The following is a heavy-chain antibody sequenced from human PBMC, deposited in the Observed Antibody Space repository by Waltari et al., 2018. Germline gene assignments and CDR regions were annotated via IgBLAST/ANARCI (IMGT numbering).Heavy chain of an antibody. CDR2: IRYDGSNK. CDR1: GFTFSSYA. J-gene: IGHJ4*02. V-gene: IGHV3-30*02. Sequence: VQPGRSLRLSCAASGFTFSSYAMHWVRQAPGKGLEWVAFIRYDGSNKYYADSVKGRFTISRDNSKNTLYLQMNSLRAEDTAVYYCAKGGGYYDFWSGYSAWGQGTLVTVSS. CDR3: AKGGGYYDFWSGYSA. D-gene: IGHD3-3*01.